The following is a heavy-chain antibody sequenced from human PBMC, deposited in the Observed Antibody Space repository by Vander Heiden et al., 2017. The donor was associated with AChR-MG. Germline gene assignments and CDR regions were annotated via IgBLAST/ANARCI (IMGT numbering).Heavy chain of an antibody. D-gene: IGHD4-17*01. CDR2: IKKDGREK. J-gene: IGHJ4*02. V-gene: IGHV3-7*03. CDR1: GFTFSSYW. Sequence: EVQLVESGGGLVQPGGSLRLSCAASGFTFSSYWMSWVRQAPGKGLEWVANIKKDGREKDDVDSVKGRFTISRDNAKNSLYMKMNSLRAEDTAVYYCARGYGDYPYWGQGTLVTVSS. CDR3: ARGYGDYPY.